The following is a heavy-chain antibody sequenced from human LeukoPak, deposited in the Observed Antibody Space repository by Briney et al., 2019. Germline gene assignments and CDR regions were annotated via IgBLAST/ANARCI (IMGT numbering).Heavy chain of an antibody. V-gene: IGHV4-4*02. CDR3: ARVLTWFGESRWFDP. J-gene: IGHJ5*02. CDR2: IYHSGST. CDR1: GGSISSSNW. Sequence: NSSGTLSLTCAVSGGSISSSNWWSWVRQPPGKGLEWIGEIYHSGSTNYNPSLKSRVTISVDKSKNQFSLKLSSVTAADTAVYYCARVLTWFGESRWFDPWGQGTLVTVSS. D-gene: IGHD3-10*01.